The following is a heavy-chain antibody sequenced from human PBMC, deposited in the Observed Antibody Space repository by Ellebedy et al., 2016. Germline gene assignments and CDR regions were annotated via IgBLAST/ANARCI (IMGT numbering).Heavy chain of an antibody. Sequence: GGSLRLSCAASGFTFSSYSMNWVRQAPGKGLEWVSYISSSSSTIYYADSVKGGFTISRDNSKNTLYLQMNSLRAEDTAVYYCARDEVGATGVFDYWGQGTLVTVSS. V-gene: IGHV3-48*01. CDR3: ARDEVGATGVFDY. J-gene: IGHJ4*02. CDR2: ISSSSSTI. CDR1: GFTFSSYS. D-gene: IGHD1-26*01.